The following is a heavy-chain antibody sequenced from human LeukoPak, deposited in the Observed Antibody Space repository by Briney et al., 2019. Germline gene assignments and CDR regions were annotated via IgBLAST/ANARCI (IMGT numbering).Heavy chain of an antibody. D-gene: IGHD1-26*01. CDR2: IHFSGST. CDR3: ARDLGGIYFDY. CDR1: DASISGYY. J-gene: IGHJ4*02. Sequence: SETLSLTCTVSDASISGYYWSWVRQPPGKGLEWVGSIHFSGSTNYNPSLRSRVTISVDTSKIQLSLKLSSVTAADTAVYYCARDLGGIYFDYWGQGTLVTVSS. V-gene: IGHV4-59*01.